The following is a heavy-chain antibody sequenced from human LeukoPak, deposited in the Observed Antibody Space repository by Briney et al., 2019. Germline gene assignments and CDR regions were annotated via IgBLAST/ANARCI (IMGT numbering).Heavy chain of an antibody. CDR2: INAGDGNT. D-gene: IGHD2-21*01. J-gene: IGHJ4*02. CDR3: ARARKGVGVATGLFDY. CDR1: GYTFTSYA. V-gene: IGHV1-3*03. Sequence: ASVKVSCTASGYTFTSYAMHWVRQAPGQRLEWMGWINAGDGNTKYSQEFQGRVTITRDTSTSTAYMELSSLTSEDTAVYYCARARKGVGVATGLFDYRGQGTLVTVSP.